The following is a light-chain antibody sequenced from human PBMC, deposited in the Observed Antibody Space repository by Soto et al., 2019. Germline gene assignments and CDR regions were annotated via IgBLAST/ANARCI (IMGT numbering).Light chain of an antibody. Sequence: QSVLTQPPSVSGAPGQMVTISCTGSSSNIGAGYDVHWYQQLPGTAPKLLIYCNSNRPSGVPDRFSGSKSGTSASLAITGLQAEDEADYYCQSYDSSLSGYVFGTGTKVTVL. CDR2: CNS. V-gene: IGLV1-40*01. CDR1: SSNIGAGYD. CDR3: QSYDSSLSGYV. J-gene: IGLJ1*01.